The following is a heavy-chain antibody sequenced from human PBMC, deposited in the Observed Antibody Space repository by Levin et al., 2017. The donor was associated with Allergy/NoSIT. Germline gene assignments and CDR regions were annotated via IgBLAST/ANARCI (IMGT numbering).Heavy chain of an antibody. D-gene: IGHD6-6*01. CDR1: GGTFGSCA. CDR2: IIPIIGRA. V-gene: IGHV1-69*11. J-gene: IGHJ2*01. Sequence: SVKVSCKASGGTFGSCALSWVRQAPGQGLEWLGRIIPIIGRANYPQKFQGRVRINADESTNTAYMELSSLRSEDTAAYYCARSREVSGSSGWYFELWGRGTLVSVSS. CDR3: ARSREVSGSSGWYFEL.